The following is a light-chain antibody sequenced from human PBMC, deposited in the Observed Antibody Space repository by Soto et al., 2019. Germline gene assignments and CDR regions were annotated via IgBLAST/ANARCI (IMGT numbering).Light chain of an antibody. CDR2: GAS. J-gene: IGKJ1*01. CDR3: QQYAGSPT. Sequence: DIVLTRCPGILALSPEGVTILACRASQSVSNSYLAWYQQKPGQAPRLLIHGASSRATGIPDRFSGSGSGTDFTLTISRLEPEDFAVYYCQQYAGSPTFGQGTKVDIK. CDR1: QSVSNSY. V-gene: IGKV3-20*01.